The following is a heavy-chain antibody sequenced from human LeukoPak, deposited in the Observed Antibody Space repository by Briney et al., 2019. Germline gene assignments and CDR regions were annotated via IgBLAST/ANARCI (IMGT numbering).Heavy chain of an antibody. CDR2: VTYCGAPT. CDR1: GFTFSDYA. D-gene: IGHD2-2*01. J-gene: IGHJ6*02. Sequence: GGSLRLSCAASGFTFSDYAMSWVRQAPGKGLEWVSAVTYCGAPTYYADSVKGRFTISRDTPKNTLYLQMNSLRVEDTAVYYCAKGLQRTPYYYYGMDVWGQGTTVTVSS. V-gene: IGHV3-23*01. CDR3: AKGLQRTPYYYYGMDV.